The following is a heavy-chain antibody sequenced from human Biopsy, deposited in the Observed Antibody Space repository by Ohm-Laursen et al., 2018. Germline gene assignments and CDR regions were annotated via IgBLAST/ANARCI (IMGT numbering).Heavy chain of an antibody. D-gene: IGHD1-1*01. V-gene: IGHV1-69*06. CDR1: GGTFINYA. CDR2: IIPMFGTA. CDR3: AADINVWNVNY. J-gene: IGHJ4*02. Sequence: SSVKVSCKASGGTFINYAISWVRQAPGQGLEWMGGIIPMFGTANYAQKFQGRVTMTEDTSTDTAYMELSSLRSEDTAVYYCAADINVWNVNYWGQGTQVTVSS.